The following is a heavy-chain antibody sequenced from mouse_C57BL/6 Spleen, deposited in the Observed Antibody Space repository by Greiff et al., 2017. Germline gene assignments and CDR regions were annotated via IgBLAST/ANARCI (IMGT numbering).Heavy chain of an antibody. J-gene: IGHJ4*01. V-gene: IGHV1-69*01. CDR1: GYTFTSYW. Sequence: QVQLQQSGAELVMPGASVKLSCKASGYTFTSYWMHWVKQRPGQGLEWIGEIDPSDSYTNYNQKFKGKSTLTVAKSSSTAYLQLSSLTSEDSAVYYCARSHYYGSYAMDYWGQGTSVTVSS. CDR3: ARSHYYGSYAMDY. CDR2: IDPSDSYT. D-gene: IGHD1-1*01.